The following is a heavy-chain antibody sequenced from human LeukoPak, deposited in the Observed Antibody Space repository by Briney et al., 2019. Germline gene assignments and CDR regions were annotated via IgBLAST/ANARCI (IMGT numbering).Heavy chain of an antibody. Sequence: PGGSLRLSCAASGFTFSSYWMSWVRQAPGKGLEWVANIKQDGSEEYYVDSVKGRFTISRDNAKNSLYLQMNSLRAEDTAVYYCAREVIQLERGNFDYWGQGTLVTVSS. J-gene: IGHJ4*02. CDR3: AREVIQLERGNFDY. CDR1: GFTFSSYW. V-gene: IGHV3-7*01. D-gene: IGHD1-1*01. CDR2: IKQDGSEE.